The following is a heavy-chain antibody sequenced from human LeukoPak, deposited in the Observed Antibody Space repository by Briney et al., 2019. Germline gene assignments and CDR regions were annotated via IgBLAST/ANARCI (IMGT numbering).Heavy chain of an antibody. D-gene: IGHD5-24*01. CDR3: ARGGLQMGDYFDY. CDR1: GFTFSSYW. V-gene: IGHV3-7*01. CDR2: IKQDGSEK. Sequence: PGGSLRLSCAASGFTFSSYWMSWVRQAPGKGLEWVANIKQDGSEKYYVDSVKGGFTISRDNAKHSLYLQMNSLRAEDTAVYYCARGGLQMGDYFDYWGQGTLVTVSS. J-gene: IGHJ4*02.